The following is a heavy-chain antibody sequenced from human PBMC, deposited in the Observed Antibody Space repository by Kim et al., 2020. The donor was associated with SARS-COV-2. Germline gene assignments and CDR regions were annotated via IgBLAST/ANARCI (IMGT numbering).Heavy chain of an antibody. V-gene: IGHV3-30*18. J-gene: IGHJ6*01. CDR1: GFTFSSYG. CDR3: AKDGLREGSSGWWEEEGYFYGMAV. CDR2: ISYDGSNK. D-gene: IGHD6-19*01. Sequence: GGSLRLSCAASGFTFSSYGMHWVRQAPGKGLEWVAVISYDGSNKYYADSVKGRFTISRDNSKNTLYLQMNSLRAEDTAVYYCAKDGLREGSSGWWEEEGYFYGMAVWGGGTTVTVSS.